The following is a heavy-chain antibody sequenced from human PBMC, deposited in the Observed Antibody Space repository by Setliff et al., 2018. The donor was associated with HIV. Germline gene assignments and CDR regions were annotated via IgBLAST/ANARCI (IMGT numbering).Heavy chain of an antibody. D-gene: IGHD4-17*01. V-gene: IGHV4-59*01. CDR3: ARQITSVTPEMLVVNDAFDV. CDR1: GGSMSGLY. Sequence: PSETLSLTCTVSGGSMSGLYWSWIRQPPGKGLEWVGYIYYDGTTTYNPSLKSRATISVDTSENQFSLRLTSVTAADTAVYYCARQITSVTPEMLVVNDAFDVWGQGKMVTVSS. CDR2: IYYDGTT. J-gene: IGHJ3*01.